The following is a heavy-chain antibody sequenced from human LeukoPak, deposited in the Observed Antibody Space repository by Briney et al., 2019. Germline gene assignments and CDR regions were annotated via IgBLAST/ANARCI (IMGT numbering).Heavy chain of an antibody. D-gene: IGHD5-24*01. Sequence: GGSLRLSCAASGFTFSNHAMNWVRQAPGKGLEWVSLIFSNGDTHYADSVKGRFTIPRDTSKNTVSLQMNSLRVEDTAMYYCTRDQMNYWGQGTLVTVSS. CDR3: TRDQMNY. CDR1: GFTFSNHA. CDR2: IFSNGDT. J-gene: IGHJ4*02. V-gene: IGHV3-53*01.